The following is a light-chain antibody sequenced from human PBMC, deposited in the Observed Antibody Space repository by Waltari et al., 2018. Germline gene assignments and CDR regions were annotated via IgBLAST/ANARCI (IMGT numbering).Light chain of an antibody. V-gene: IGKV3D-15*01. CDR1: QSVSSK. CDR3: QQESNWSYS. J-gene: IGKJ2*03. CDR2: DAS. Sequence: EIMLTQSPATLSLSPGERATLSCRASQSVSSKLAWYQQKPGQAPRLLIYDASIRATGIPNRFSGGGSGTEFTLIISSLEPEDVAVYFCQQESNWSYSFGQGTKVEI.